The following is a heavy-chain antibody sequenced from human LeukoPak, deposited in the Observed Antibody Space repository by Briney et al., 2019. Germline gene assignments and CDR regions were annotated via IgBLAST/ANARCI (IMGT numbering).Heavy chain of an antibody. CDR3: ARCYGDYTSEAFDI. CDR2: ISAYNGNT. CDR1: GYTFTSYG. D-gene: IGHD4-17*01. J-gene: IGHJ3*02. Sequence: ASVKVSCKASGYTFTSYGISWVRQAPGQGLEWRGWISAYNGNTNYAQKLQGRVTMTTDTSTSTAYMQLRSLRSDDTAVYYCARCYGDYTSEAFDIWGQGTMVIVSS. V-gene: IGHV1-18*01.